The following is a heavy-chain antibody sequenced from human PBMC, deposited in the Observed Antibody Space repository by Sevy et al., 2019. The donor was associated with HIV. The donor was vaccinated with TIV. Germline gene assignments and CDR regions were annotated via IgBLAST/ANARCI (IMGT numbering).Heavy chain of an antibody. CDR1: GFTFSSYG. Sequence: GGSLRLSCAASGFTFSSYGMSWVRQAPGKGLEWVSAISGSGGSTYYADSVKGRFTISRDNSKNTLYLQMNSLRAEDTAVYYCARTPYGEGYFDYWGQGTLVTVSS. CDR3: ARTPYGEGYFDY. V-gene: IGHV3-23*01. D-gene: IGHD4-17*01. J-gene: IGHJ4*02. CDR2: ISGSGGST.